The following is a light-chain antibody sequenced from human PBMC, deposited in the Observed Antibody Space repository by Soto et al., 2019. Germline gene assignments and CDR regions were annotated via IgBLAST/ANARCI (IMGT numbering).Light chain of an antibody. CDR1: QSISSY. CDR2: AAS. J-gene: IGKJ2*01. V-gene: IGKV1-39*01. Sequence: DIQMTQSPSSLSASVGDRVTITCRASQSISSYLNWYQQKPGKAPKLLIYAASSLHSGVPSRFSGSGSGTNFTLTISSLQPEDFATYYCQQSYSTPPYTFGQGTKLEIK. CDR3: QQSYSTPPYT.